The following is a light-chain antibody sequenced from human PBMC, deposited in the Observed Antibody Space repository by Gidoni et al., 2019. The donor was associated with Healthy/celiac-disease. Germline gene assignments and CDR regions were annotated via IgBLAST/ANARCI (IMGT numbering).Light chain of an antibody. CDR1: QSVSSN. CDR2: GAS. J-gene: IGKJ3*01. V-gene: IGKV3-15*01. Sequence: ELVITQSPSTLSMSPGERATLPCRASQSVSSNLAWYQQKPGQAPRLLIYGASTRATGSPARFSGSGSGTEFTLTISSLQSEDFAVYYCQQYNNWPPFTFGPGTKVDIK. CDR3: QQYNNWPPFT.